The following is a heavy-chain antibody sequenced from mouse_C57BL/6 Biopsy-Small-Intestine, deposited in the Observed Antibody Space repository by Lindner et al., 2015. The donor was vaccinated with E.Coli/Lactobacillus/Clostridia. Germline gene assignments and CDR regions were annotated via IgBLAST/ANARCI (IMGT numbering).Heavy chain of an antibody. J-gene: IGHJ3*01. CDR3: ARVAVAGAAYFQH. D-gene: IGHD6-5*01. CDR2: INSNSGGT. CDR1: GYTFTDYH. Sequence: SVKVSCKPSGYTFTDYHLHWVRQAPGQGLEWMGLINSNSGGTNYAQKFQGRITMTRDTSISTAYMELSSLISDETAVYYCARVAVAGAAYFQHWGQGTLV. V-gene: IGHV1-22*01.